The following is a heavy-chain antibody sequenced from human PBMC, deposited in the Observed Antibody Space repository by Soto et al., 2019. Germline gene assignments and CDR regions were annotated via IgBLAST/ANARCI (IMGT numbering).Heavy chain of an antibody. J-gene: IGHJ4*02. CDR2: ISYDGSNK. CDR1: GFTFSSYA. Sequence: QVQLVESGGGVVQPGRSLRLSCAASGFTFSSYAMHWVRQAPGTGLEWVAVISYDGSNKYYADSVKGRFTITRDNSKNTLYLQMNSARAEDTAVYYCARDLIAALDYGGQGTLVTVSS. D-gene: IGHD6-6*01. CDR3: ARDLIAALDY. V-gene: IGHV3-30-3*01.